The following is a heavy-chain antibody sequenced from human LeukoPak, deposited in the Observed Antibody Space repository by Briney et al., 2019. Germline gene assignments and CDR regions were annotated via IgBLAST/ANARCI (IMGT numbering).Heavy chain of an antibody. J-gene: IGHJ4*02. CDR2: IWYDGSNK. Sequence: GGSLRLSCAASGFTFSSFGMHWVRQAPGKGLEWVAVIWYDGSNKYYADSVRGRFTISRDNSKNTLSLQMNSLRAEDTAVYYCAKDAAGSSSWANYWGQGALVTVSS. V-gene: IGHV3-33*06. D-gene: IGHD6-13*01. CDR1: GFTFSSFG. CDR3: AKDAAGSSSWANY.